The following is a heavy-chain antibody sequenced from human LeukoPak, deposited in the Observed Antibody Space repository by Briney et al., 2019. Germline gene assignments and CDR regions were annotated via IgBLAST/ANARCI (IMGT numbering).Heavy chain of an antibody. J-gene: IGHJ6*02. CDR1: GFPFSSYG. V-gene: IGHV3-30*02. CDR3: AKDNTTSVTYYYYGMDV. CDR2: IRYDGSNK. D-gene: IGHD2/OR15-2a*01. Sequence: GGSLRVSCAASGFPFSSYGMHWVRQAPGKRLEWVAFIRYDGSNKYYADSVKGRFTISRDNSKNTLYLQMNSLRAEDTAVYYCAKDNTTSVTYYYYGMDVWGQGTTVTVSS.